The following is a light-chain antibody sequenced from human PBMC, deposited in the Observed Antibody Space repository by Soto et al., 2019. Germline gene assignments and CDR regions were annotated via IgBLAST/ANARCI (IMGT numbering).Light chain of an antibody. Sequence: DIQMTQSPSTLSASVGDRVTITCRASQTISNWLAWYQQKPGKAPTLLSYDASTLERGVPSRFSGTGSGTEFTLSIDSLQPDDFATYYCQQYHTSSITFGQGTRLE. V-gene: IGKV1-5*01. CDR1: QTISNW. CDR2: DAS. CDR3: QQYHTSSIT. J-gene: IGKJ5*01.